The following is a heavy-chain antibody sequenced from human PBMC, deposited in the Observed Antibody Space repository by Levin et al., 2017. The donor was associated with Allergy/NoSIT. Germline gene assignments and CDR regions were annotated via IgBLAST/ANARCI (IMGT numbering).Heavy chain of an antibody. Sequence: PSETLSLTCTVSGASISTYYWSWIRQPPGKGLEWIGYVDYSGSTNFNPSLKSRVTVSVDTSKNQFSLKLSSVTAADTALYYCARVGRGNFDFWGQGTLVTVSS. CDR2: VDYSGST. CDR1: GASISTYY. V-gene: IGHV4-59*01. CDR3: ARVGRGNFDF. J-gene: IGHJ4*02. D-gene: IGHD3-16*01.